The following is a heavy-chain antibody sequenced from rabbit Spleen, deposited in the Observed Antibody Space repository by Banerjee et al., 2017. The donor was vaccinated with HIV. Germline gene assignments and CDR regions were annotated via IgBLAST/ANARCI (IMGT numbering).Heavy chain of an antibody. CDR2: IYDGSGGGT. V-gene: IGHV1S40*01. J-gene: IGHJ4*01. D-gene: IGHD1-1*01. Sequence: QSLEESGGDLVKPGASLTLTCTASGVTFSISSYMCWVRQAPGKGLEWIACIYDGSGGGTKYPSWAKGRFTISKTSSTTVTLQMASLTVADTATYFCARDLVAVIGWNFNLWGPGTLVTVS. CDR3: ARDLVAVIGWNFNL. CDR1: GVTFSISSY.